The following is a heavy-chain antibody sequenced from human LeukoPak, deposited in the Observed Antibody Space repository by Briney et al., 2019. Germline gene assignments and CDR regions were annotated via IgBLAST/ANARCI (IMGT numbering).Heavy chain of an antibody. V-gene: IGHV1-46*01. Sequence: ASVKVSCKASGYTFTSYYMHWVRQAPGQGLEWMGIVNPSGGSTSYAQKFQGRVTMTRDTSTSTVYMELRSLRSDDTAVYYCAREDAVKDYWGQGTLVTVSS. CDR1: GYTFTSYY. CDR2: VNPSGGST. J-gene: IGHJ4*02. D-gene: IGHD4-17*01. CDR3: AREDAVKDY.